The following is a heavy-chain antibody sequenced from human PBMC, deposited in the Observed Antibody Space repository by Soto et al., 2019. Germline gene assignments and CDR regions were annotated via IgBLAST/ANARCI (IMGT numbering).Heavy chain of an antibody. V-gene: IGHV4-34*01. CDR1: GGPFSGYY. D-gene: IGHD2-8*02. CDR3: ARDKITGLFDY. CDR2: INHSGST. J-gene: IGHJ4*02. Sequence: QVQLQQWGAGLLKPSETLSLTCAVYGGPFSGYYWTWIRQPPGTGLEWIGEINHSGSTNYNPSLKSRLTISVDTSKNQFSLKLTSVTAADTAVYYCARDKITGLFDYWGQGTLVTVSS.